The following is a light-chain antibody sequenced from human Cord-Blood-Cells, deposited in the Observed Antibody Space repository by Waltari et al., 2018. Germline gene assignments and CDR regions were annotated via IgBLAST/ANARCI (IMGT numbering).Light chain of an antibody. J-gene: IGLJ2*01. CDR3: SSYTSSSTLVV. CDR1: SSDVGGYNY. V-gene: IGLV2-14*01. CDR2: EVS. Sequence: QSALTQPASVSGSPGQSITISCTGTSSDVGGYNYVSWYQRHQGKAPKLMIYEVSNRPSGFSNRFSGSKSGNTASLTISVLQAEDEADYYCSSYTSSSTLVVFGGGTKLTVL.